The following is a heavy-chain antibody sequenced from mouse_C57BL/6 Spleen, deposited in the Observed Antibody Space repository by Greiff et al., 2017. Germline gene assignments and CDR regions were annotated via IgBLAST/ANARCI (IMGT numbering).Heavy chain of an antibody. J-gene: IGHJ4*01. D-gene: IGHD2-4*01. Sequence: VQLVESGPELVKPGASVKISCKASGYAFSSSWMNWVKQRPGKGLEWIGRIYPGDGDTNYNGKFKGKATLTADKSSSTAYRQLSSLTSEDSAVYVCARCYYDYDGYAMDYWGQGTSVTVSA. V-gene: IGHV1-82*01. CDR3: ARCYYDYDGYAMDY. CDR2: IYPGDGDT. CDR1: GYAFSSSW.